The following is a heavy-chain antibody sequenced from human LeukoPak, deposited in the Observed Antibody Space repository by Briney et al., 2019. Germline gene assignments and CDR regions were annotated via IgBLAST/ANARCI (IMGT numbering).Heavy chain of an antibody. D-gene: IGHD5-12*01. CDR2: IFHSGST. CDR3: ARDRREYSGYDWVDY. J-gene: IGHJ4*02. Sequence: SETLSLTCTVSGGSISSYYWVWIRQPPGKGLEWIASIFHSGSTHYNPSLKSRVTLSVDTSKNQFSLKLSSVTAADTAVYFCARDRREYSGYDWVDYWGQGTLVTVSS. CDR1: GGSISSYY. V-gene: IGHV4-39*07.